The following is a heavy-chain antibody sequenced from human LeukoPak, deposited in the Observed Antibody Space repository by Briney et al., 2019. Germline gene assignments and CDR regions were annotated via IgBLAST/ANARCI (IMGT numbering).Heavy chain of an antibody. CDR3: ARDDYYGSGVYYMDV. D-gene: IGHD3-10*01. V-gene: IGHV4-39*07. J-gene: IGHJ6*03. CDR2: IYYSGST. CDR1: GGSISSSSYY. Sequence: PSETLSLTCTVSGGSISSSSYYWGWIRQPPGKGLEWIGSIYYSGSTYYNPSLKSRVTISVDTSKNQFSLKLSSVTAADTAVYYCARDDYYGSGVYYMDVWGKGTTVTISS.